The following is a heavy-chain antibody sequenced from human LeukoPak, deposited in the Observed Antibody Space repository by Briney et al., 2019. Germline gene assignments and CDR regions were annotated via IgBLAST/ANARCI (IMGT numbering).Heavy chain of an antibody. CDR2: IYYSGST. D-gene: IGHD3-22*01. J-gene: IGHJ4*02. Sequence: SEALSLTCTVSGGSINRYYWSWIRQPAGKGLEWIGYIYYSGSTNDTPSLKSRVTISLDTSNNQFSLKLSSVTAADTAVYYCARDTSGYRRGSFDYWGQGTLVTVSS. CDR1: GGSINRYY. CDR3: ARDTSGYRRGSFDY. V-gene: IGHV4-59*01.